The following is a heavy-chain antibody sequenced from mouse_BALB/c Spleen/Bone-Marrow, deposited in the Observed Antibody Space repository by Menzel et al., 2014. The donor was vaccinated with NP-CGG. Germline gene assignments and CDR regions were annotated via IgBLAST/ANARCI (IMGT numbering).Heavy chain of an antibody. CDR1: GFNIKDTY. Sequence: QLQQSGAELVKPGASVKLSCTASGFNIKDTYMHWVKQRPEQGLEWIGRIDPANGNTKYDPKFQGKATITADTSSNTAYLQLSSLTSEDTAVYYCARYYYGSIYAMDYWAQGTSVTVSS. CDR3: ARYYYGSIYAMDY. CDR2: IDPANGNT. D-gene: IGHD1-1*01. J-gene: IGHJ4*01. V-gene: IGHV14-3*02.